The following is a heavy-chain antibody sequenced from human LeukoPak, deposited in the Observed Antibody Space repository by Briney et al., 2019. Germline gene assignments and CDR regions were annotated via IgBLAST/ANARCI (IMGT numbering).Heavy chain of an antibody. CDR2: IRSKTNSYAT. D-gene: IGHD4-17*01. Sequence: PGGSLRLSCAASGFTFSGSTMHWVRQASGKGLEWVGRIRSKTNSYATAYAASVKGRFTISRDNAKNSLYLQMNSLRAEDTAVYYCATPLYGDLHDAFDIWGQGTMVTVSS. CDR3: ATPLYGDLHDAFDI. J-gene: IGHJ3*02. CDR1: GFTFSGST. V-gene: IGHV3-73*01.